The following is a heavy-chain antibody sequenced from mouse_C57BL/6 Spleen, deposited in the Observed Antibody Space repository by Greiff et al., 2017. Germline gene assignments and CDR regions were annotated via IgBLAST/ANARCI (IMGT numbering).Heavy chain of an antibody. V-gene: IGHV1-64*01. D-gene: IGHD2-5*01. J-gene: IGHJ1*03. Sequence: QVQLKESGAELVKPGASVKLSCQASGYTFTSYWMHWVKQRPGQGLEWIGMIHPNSGSTNYNEKFKSKATLTVDKSSSTAYMQLSSRTSEDSAVYYCARSYYSNYWYFDVWGTGTTVTVSS. CDR2: IHPNSGST. CDR1: GYTFTSYW. CDR3: ARSYYSNYWYFDV.